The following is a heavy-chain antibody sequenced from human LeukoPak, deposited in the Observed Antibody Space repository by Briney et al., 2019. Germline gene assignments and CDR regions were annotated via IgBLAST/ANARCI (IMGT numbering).Heavy chain of an antibody. CDR1: GFTFSNYA. Sequence: PGGSLRLSCAASGFTFSNYAMTWVRQAPGKVLEWVSGISGSGDSTYYADSVKGRFTISRDNAKNSLYLQMNSLRAEDTAVYYCARRPSGSYGGNWGQGTLVTVSS. J-gene: IGHJ4*02. CDR3: ARRPSGSYGGN. V-gene: IGHV3-23*01. D-gene: IGHD1-26*01. CDR2: ISGSGDST.